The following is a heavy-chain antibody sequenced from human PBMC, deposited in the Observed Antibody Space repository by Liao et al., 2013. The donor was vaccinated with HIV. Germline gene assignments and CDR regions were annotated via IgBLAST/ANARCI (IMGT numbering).Heavy chain of an antibody. V-gene: IGHV4-61*02. CDR2: IYTSGST. J-gene: IGHJ3*02. D-gene: IGHD2-21*02. CDR1: GGSISSGSYY. Sequence: QVQLQESGPGLVKPSQTLSLTCTVSGGSISSGSYYWSWIRQPAGKGLEWIGRIYTSGSTNYNPSLMSRVTMSVDTSKNQFSLNLHSVTAADTAVYYCARTAGGSWRESDAFDIWGQGTTVTVSS. CDR3: ARTAGGSWRESDAFDI.